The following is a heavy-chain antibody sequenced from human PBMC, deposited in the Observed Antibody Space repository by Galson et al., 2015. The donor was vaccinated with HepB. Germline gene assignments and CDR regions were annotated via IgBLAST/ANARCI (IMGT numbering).Heavy chain of an antibody. V-gene: IGHV4-39*01. Sequence: TLSLTCPVSGGSINSISYYWGWIRQPPGRRLEWIATIYYGGTTYYNPSLRSRVTISVDTSKSRFSLRLSSVTAADTAVYYCARTDCRSTGCFHYYGLDVWGQGTTVTVAS. J-gene: IGHJ6*02. D-gene: IGHD2-2*01. CDR1: GGSINSISYY. CDR3: ARTDCRSTGCFHYYGLDV. CDR2: IYYGGTT.